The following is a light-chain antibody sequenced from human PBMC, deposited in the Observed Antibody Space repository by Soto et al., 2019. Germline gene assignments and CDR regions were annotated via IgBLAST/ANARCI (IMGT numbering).Light chain of an antibody. Sequence: DIQMTQSPSTLSASVGDRGTITCRASQSISVWLAWYQQKPGKAPNLLIYKASSLESGVPSRFSGSGYGTEFTLTISSLQPDDFATYYCQQYNTFSSWTFGQGTKV. CDR1: QSISVW. V-gene: IGKV1-5*03. CDR3: QQYNTFSSWT. J-gene: IGKJ1*01. CDR2: KAS.